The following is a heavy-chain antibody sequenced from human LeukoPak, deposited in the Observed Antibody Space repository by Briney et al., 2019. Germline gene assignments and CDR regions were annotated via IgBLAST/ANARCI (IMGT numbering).Heavy chain of an antibody. D-gene: IGHD7-27*01. V-gene: IGHV3-66*01. CDR3: ARTETVLAWGFDY. CDR1: GFTVSSNY. Sequence: PGGSLRLSCAASGFTVSSNYMSWVRQAPGKGLEWVSVIYSGGSTYYADSVKGRFTISRDNFKNTLYLQMNSLRAEDTAVYYCARTETVLAWGFDYWGQGTLVTVSS. J-gene: IGHJ4*02. CDR2: IYSGGST.